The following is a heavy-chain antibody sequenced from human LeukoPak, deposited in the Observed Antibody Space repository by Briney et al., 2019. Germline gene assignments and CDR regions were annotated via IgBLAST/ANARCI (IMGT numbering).Heavy chain of an antibody. V-gene: IGHV3-23*01. D-gene: IGHD3-10*01. CDR1: GFTFSSYA. CDR3: AKSAGTMVRGVTYYMGV. J-gene: IGHJ6*03. Sequence: GGSLRLSCAASGFTFSSYAMSWVRQAPGKGLEGVSAISGSGGSTYYADSVKGRFTISRDNSKNTLYLQMNSLRAEDTAVYYCAKSAGTMVRGVTYYMGVWGKGTTVTVSS. CDR2: ISGSGGST.